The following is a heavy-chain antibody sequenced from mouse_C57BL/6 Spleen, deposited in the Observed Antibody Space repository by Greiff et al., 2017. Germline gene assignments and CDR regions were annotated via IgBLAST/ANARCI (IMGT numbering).Heavy chain of an antibody. CDR1: GYSITSDY. Sequence: EVKLMESGPGLAKPSQTLSLTCSVTGYSITSDYWNWIRKFPGNKLEYMGYISYSGSTYYNPSLKSRISITRDTSKNQYYLQLNSVTTEDTATYYCARYPPGDYGSSYGYFDVWGTGTTVTVSS. CDR2: ISYSGST. CDR3: ARYPPGDYGSSYGYFDV. V-gene: IGHV3-8*01. D-gene: IGHD1-1*01. J-gene: IGHJ1*03.